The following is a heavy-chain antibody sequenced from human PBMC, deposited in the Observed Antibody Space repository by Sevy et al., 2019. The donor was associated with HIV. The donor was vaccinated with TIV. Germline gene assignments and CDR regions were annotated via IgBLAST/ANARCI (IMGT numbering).Heavy chain of an antibody. CDR3: ARGRGYCSSTSCYSPGAFDC. Sequence: GESLKISCKGSGYSFTSYWIGWVRQMPGKGLEWMGIIYPGDSDTRYSPSFQGQVTISADKSISTAYLQWSSLKASDTAMYYCARGRGYCSSTSCYSPGAFDCWGQGTLVTVSS. D-gene: IGHD2-2*01. J-gene: IGHJ4*02. CDR1: GYSFTSYW. CDR2: IYPGDSDT. V-gene: IGHV5-51*01.